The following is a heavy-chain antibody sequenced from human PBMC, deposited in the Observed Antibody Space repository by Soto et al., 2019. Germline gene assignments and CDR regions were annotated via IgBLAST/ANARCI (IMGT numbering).Heavy chain of an antibody. J-gene: IGHJ6*02. D-gene: IGHD6-13*01. V-gene: IGHV3-30*18. Sequence: GGSLRLSCAASGFTFSSYGMHWVRQAPGKGLEWVAVISYDGSNKYYADSVKGRFTISRDNSKNTLYLQMNSLRAEDTAVYYCAKDLAAAGPSPVYYRMDVWGQGTTVTVSS. CDR2: ISYDGSNK. CDR1: GFTFSSYG. CDR3: AKDLAAAGPSPVYYRMDV.